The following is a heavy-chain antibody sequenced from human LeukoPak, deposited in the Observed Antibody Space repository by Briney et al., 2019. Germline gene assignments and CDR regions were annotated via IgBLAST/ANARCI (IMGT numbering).Heavy chain of an antibody. CDR2: FDPEDGEI. CDR1: GYTLTEIS. J-gene: IGHJ5*02. Sequence: ASVKVSCKLSGYTLTEISMHWVRQAPGKGLEWMGGFDPEDGEIIYAQKFQGRVTMTEDTSTDTVYMELSSLRSEDTAIYYCARDNSVGDNAWWFDPWGQGTLVTVSS. CDR3: ARDNSVGDNAWWFDP. V-gene: IGHV1-24*01. D-gene: IGHD1-26*01.